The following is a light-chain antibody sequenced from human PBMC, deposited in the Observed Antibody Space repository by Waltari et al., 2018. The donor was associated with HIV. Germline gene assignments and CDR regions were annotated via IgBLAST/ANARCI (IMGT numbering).Light chain of an antibody. J-gene: IGLJ2*01. CDR3: SSYAGSNNVV. CDR2: EVT. CDR1: SSDVGAYKS. Sequence: QSALTQPPSASGSPGQSVTISCTGTSSDVGAYKSVPWYQQHPGKAPKLLISEVTKRPSGVPDRFSGSKSGNTASLTVSGLQAEDEADFYCSSYAGSNNVVFGGGTKLTVL. V-gene: IGLV2-8*01.